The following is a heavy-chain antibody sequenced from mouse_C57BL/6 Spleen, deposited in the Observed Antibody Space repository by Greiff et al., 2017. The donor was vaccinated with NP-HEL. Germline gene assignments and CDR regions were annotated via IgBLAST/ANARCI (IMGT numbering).Heavy chain of an antibody. Sequence: QVQLQQPGAELVRPGSSVKLSCKASGYTFTSYWMHWVQQRPIQGLEWIGNIDPSDSETHYNQKFKDKATLTVDKSSSTAYIQLSSLTSEDSAVYYCARCPYDYDGDWYFDVWGTGTTVTVSS. V-gene: IGHV1-52*01. CDR3: ARCPYDYDGDWYFDV. CDR1: GYTFTSYW. D-gene: IGHD2-4*01. CDR2: IDPSDSET. J-gene: IGHJ1*03.